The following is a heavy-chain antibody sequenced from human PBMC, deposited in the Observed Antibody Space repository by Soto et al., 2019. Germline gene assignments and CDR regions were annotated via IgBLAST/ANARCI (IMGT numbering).Heavy chain of an antibody. Sequence: SGPTLVNPTQTLTLTCTFSGFSLNTRAVGVGWIRQPPGKALEWLALINWNDDERYSPSLKDRLTITKDTSRNHVVLTMTNVGPVDTATYYCAHRHDLGGFDIWGQGTTVTVSS. V-gene: IGHV2-5*01. J-gene: IGHJ3*02. CDR3: AHRHDLGGFDI. CDR1: GFSLNTRAVG. D-gene: IGHD2-15*01. CDR2: INWNDDE.